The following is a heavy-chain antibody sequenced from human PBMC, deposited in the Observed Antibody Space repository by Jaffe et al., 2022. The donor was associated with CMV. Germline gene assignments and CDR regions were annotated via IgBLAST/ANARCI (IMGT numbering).Heavy chain of an antibody. J-gene: IGHJ3*02. Sequence: QVQLQESGPGLVKPSETLSLTCTVSGGSISSYYWSWIRQPPGKGLEWIGYIYYSGSTNYNPSLKSRVTISVDTSKNQFSLKLSSVTAADTAVYYCARHRDFWSGFFAFDIWGQGTMVTVSS. D-gene: IGHD3-3*01. CDR2: IYYSGST. CDR1: GGSISSYY. V-gene: IGHV4-59*08. CDR3: ARHRDFWSGFFAFDI.